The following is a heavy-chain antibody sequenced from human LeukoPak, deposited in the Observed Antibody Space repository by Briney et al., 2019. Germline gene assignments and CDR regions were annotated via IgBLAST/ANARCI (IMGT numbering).Heavy chain of an antibody. CDR2: INPNSGGT. CDR1: GYTFTDYY. Sequence: ASVKVSCKASGYTFTDYYLHWVRQAPGQGLEWMGWINPNSGGTNYAQKFQGRVTMTRDTSISTAYVELSSLRSDDTAVYYCARDFYDCSGGSCYLRFDYWGQGTLVTVSS. CDR3: ARDFYDCSGGSCYLRFDY. D-gene: IGHD2-15*01. J-gene: IGHJ4*02. V-gene: IGHV1-2*02.